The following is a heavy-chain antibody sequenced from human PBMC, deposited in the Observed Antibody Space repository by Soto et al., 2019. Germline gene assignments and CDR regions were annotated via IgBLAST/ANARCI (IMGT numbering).Heavy chain of an antibody. CDR2: VDPEDGET. J-gene: IGHJ4*02. CDR3: ATEGRYDYVWGSYRYGYYFDY. Sequence: ASVKVSCKVSGYTLTELSMHGVGQSALRWRDGMGGVDPEDGETIYAQKFQGRVTMTEDTSTDTAYMELSSLRSEDTAAYYCATEGRYDYVWGSYRYGYYFDYWGQGTLVTVSS. CDR1: GYTLTELS. V-gene: IGHV1-24*01. D-gene: IGHD3-16*02.